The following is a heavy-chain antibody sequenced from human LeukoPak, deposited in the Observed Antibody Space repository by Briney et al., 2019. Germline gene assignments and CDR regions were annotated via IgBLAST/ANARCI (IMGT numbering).Heavy chain of an antibody. CDR1: GFTFSSYW. V-gene: IGHV3-7*01. J-gene: IGHJ4*01. CDR2: IKQDGSEK. CDR3: ASVATRYFYDSSGYYFDY. Sequence: GGSLRLSCAASGFTFSSYWMSWVRQAPGKGLEWVANIKQDGSEKYYVDSVKGRFTISRDNAKNSLYLQMNSMRAEDTAVYYCASVATRYFYDSSGYYFDYWGHGTLVTVSS. D-gene: IGHD3-22*01.